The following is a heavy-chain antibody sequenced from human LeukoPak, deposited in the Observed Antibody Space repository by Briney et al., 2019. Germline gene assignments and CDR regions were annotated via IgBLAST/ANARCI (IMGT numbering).Heavy chain of an antibody. Sequence: TLSLTCAVSGGSISSADLYWSWIRQHPGKGLEWIGFIYYSGSAYYNPSLKSRVSISVDTSKNQFSLTLSSVTAADTAVYYCARGSDYFDYWGQGTLVTVSS. J-gene: IGHJ4*02. CDR1: GGSISSADLY. V-gene: IGHV4-31*11. CDR3: ARGSDYFDY. CDR2: IYYSGSA.